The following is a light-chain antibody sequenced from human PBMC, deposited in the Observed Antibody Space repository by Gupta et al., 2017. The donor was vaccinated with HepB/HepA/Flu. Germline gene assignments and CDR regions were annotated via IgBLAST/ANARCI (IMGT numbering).Light chain of an antibody. CDR3: QSWDRSTVV. CDR1: RMGEKY. Sequence: SYDLTQAPSVSVSPGQTATITCSGYRMGEKYASWYQQKPGQSPVLIIYEDAKRPAGIPERFSGSNSGNTATLTISGTQATDEDDYYCQSWDRSTVVFGGGTKLTVL. J-gene: IGLJ3*02. V-gene: IGLV3-1*01. CDR2: EDA.